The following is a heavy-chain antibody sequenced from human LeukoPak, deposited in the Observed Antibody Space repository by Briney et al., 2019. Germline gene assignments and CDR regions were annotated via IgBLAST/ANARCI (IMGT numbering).Heavy chain of an antibody. J-gene: IGHJ4*02. Sequence: SVKVSCKASGGTFSSYAISWVRQAPGQGLEWMGRIIPILGIANYAQKFQGRVTITADKSTSTAYMELSSLRSEDTAVYYCARDGYYDSSGYYQRCGYWGQGTLVTVSS. CDR1: GGTFSSYA. CDR2: IIPILGIA. V-gene: IGHV1-69*04. D-gene: IGHD3-22*01. CDR3: ARDGYYDSSGYYQRCGY.